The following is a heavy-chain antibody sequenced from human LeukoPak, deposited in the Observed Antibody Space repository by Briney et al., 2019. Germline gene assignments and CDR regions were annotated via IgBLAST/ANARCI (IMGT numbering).Heavy chain of an antibody. J-gene: IGHJ4*02. V-gene: IGHV1-2*02. CDR1: GYTFTGYY. CDR2: INPNSGGT. CDR3: ARSPWYYDSSGYWVY. Sequence: ASVKVSCKASGYTFTGYYMHWVRQAPGQGLEWMGWINPNSGGTNYAQKFQGRVTMTRDTSISTAYMELSRLRSDDTAVYYRARSPWYYDSSGYWVYWGQGTLVTVSS. D-gene: IGHD3-22*01.